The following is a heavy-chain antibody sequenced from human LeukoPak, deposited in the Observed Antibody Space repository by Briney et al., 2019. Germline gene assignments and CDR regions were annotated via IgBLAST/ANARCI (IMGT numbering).Heavy chain of an antibody. V-gene: IGHV1-18*01. CDR1: GYTFTSYG. Sequence: ASVKVSCKASGYTFTSYGISWVRQAPGQGLEWMGWISAYNGNTNYAQKLQGSVTMTTDTSTSTAYMELRSLRSDDTAVYYCARGSGTTGEGAFDIWGQGTMVTVSS. D-gene: IGHD1-7*01. CDR2: ISAYNGNT. J-gene: IGHJ3*02. CDR3: ARGSGTTGEGAFDI.